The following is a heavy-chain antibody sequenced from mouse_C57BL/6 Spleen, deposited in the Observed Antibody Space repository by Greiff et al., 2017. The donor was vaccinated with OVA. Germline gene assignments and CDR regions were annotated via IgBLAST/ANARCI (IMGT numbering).Heavy chain of an antibody. J-gene: IGHJ2*01. Sequence: EVQLQQSGAELVRPGASVKLSCTASGFNIKDDYLHWVKQRPEQGLEWIGWIDPENGDTEYASKFQGKATITADTSSNTAYLQLSSLTSEDTAVYYCTSKGYYSVYFDYWGKGTTLTVSS. CDR1: GFNIKDDY. D-gene: IGHD1-1*01. CDR3: TSKGYYSVYFDY. CDR2: IDPENGDT. V-gene: IGHV14-4*01.